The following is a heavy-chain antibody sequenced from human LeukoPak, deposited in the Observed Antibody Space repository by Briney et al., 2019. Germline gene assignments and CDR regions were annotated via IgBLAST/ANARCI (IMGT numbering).Heavy chain of an antibody. D-gene: IGHD1-1*01. CDR1: GGTFSSYA. Sequence: SVKVSCKASGGTFSSYAISWVRQAPGQGLEWMGGIIPIFGTANYAQKFQGRVTITADESTSTAYMELSSLRSEDTAVYYCARSGSRYSYYYYMDVWGKGTTVTVSS. V-gene: IGHV1-69*13. CDR2: IIPIFGTA. J-gene: IGHJ6*03. CDR3: ARSGSRYSYYYYMDV.